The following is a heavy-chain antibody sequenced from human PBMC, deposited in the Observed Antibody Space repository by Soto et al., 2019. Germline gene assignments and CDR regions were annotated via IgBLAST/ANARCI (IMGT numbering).Heavy chain of an antibody. J-gene: IGHJ6*02. CDR2: IDPSDSYT. Sequence: PGESLKISCKGSGYSFTSYWISWVRQMPGKGLEWMGRIDPSDSYTNYSPSFQGHVTISADKSISTAYLQWSSLKASDTAMYYCARLDVGIPSYYYYYGLDVWGQGTTVTVSS. V-gene: IGHV5-10-1*01. D-gene: IGHD7-27*01. CDR1: GYSFTSYW. CDR3: ARLDVGIPSYYYYYGLDV.